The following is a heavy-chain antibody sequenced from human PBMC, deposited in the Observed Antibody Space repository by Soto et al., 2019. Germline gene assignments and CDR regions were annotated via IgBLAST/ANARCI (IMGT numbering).Heavy chain of an antibody. Sequence: EVQLVESGGGLVRPGGSLRLSCAASGFTFSTYPMSWVRQAPGKGLEWVSSISDSSGSTYYADSVKGRFIISRDNSKNTLSLQMNSLRPAKLAVYPFAKDLGSNSRWGQGTLVTVSS. CDR1: GFTFSTYP. CDR3: AKDLGSNSR. D-gene: IGHD2-15*01. CDR2: ISDSSGST. V-gene: IGHV3-23*04. J-gene: IGHJ4*02.